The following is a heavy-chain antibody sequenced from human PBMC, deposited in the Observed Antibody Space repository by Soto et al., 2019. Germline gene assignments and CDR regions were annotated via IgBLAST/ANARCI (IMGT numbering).Heavy chain of an antibody. CDR2: IKQDGGEK. Sequence: GGSLRLSCAASGFTFTSYWVTWVRQAPGKGLEWVANIKQDGGEKYYVGSVKGRFTISRDNAENSLYLQLDSLRAEDAAVYYCAGGASPTGGTYPFDYWGQGTLVTVPS. J-gene: IGHJ4*02. V-gene: IGHV3-7*04. CDR3: AGGASPTGGTYPFDY. D-gene: IGHD3-16*02. CDR1: GFTFTSYW.